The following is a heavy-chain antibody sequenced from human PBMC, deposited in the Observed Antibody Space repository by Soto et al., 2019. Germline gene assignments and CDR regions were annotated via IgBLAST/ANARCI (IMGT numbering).Heavy chain of an antibody. D-gene: IGHD3-3*01. CDR2: INPSGGST. J-gene: IGHJ3*02. CDR3: ARDDLPNYDFWSGYSLRAFDI. Sequence: ASVKVSCKASGYTFTSYYMHWVRQAPGQGLEWMGIINPSGGSTSYAQKFQGRVTMTRDTSTSTVYMELSSLRSEDTAVYYCARDDLPNYDFWSGYSLRAFDIWGQGTMVT. V-gene: IGHV1-46*01. CDR1: GYTFTSYY.